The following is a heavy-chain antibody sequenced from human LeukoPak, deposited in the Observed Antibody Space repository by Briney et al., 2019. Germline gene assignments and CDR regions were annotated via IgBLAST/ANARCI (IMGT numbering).Heavy chain of an antibody. D-gene: IGHD2-2*01. J-gene: IGHJ5*02. CDR2: ISSSGSTI. CDR3: ARGYCSSTSCHHWNWFDP. V-gene: IGHV3-11*01. Sequence: GGSLRLSCAASGFTFSDYYMSWLRQAPGKGLEWVSYISSSGSTIYSADSVKGRFTISRDNAKNSLYLQMNSLRAEDTAVYYCARGYCSSTSCHHWNWFDPWGQGTLVTVSS. CDR1: GFTFSDYY.